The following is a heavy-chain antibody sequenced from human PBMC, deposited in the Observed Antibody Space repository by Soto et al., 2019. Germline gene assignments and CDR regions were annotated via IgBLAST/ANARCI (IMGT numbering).Heavy chain of an antibody. Sequence: GASVKVSCKASGYTFTSYYMHWVRQAPGQGLEWMGIIRPSGGSTTYAQKFQGRVTMTRDTSTSTVYMELSSLRSEDTAVYYCAGGGVRGVITRTRDYYGMDVWGQGTTVTVSS. CDR3: AGGGVRGVITRTRDYYGMDV. CDR2: IRPSGGST. CDR1: GYTFTSYY. V-gene: IGHV1-46*01. J-gene: IGHJ6*02. D-gene: IGHD3-10*01.